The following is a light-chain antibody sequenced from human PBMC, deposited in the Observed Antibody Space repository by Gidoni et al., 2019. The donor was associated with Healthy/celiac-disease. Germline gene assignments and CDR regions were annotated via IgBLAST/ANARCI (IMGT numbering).Light chain of an antibody. CDR3: QQYGSSPPVYT. J-gene: IGKJ2*01. CDR2: GAS. V-gene: IGKV3-20*01. Sequence: EIVLTQSPGTLSLSPGERATLPCRASQRVSSSYLAWYQQKPGQAPRLPIYGASSRATGIPDRFSGSGSGTDFTLTISRLRPEDFAVYYCQQYGSSPPVYTFGQGTKLEIK. CDR1: QRVSSSY.